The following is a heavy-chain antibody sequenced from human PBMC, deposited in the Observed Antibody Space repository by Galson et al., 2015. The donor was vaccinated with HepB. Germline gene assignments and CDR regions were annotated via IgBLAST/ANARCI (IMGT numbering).Heavy chain of an antibody. Sequence: SLRLSCAASGFTVSSNYMSWVRQAPGKGLEWVSVIYSGGSTYYADSVKGRFTISRDNSKNTLYLQMNSLRAEDTAVYYCALAAAGGQNSYFDYWGQGTLVTVSS. D-gene: IGHD6-13*01. V-gene: IGHV3-66*01. CDR2: IYSGGST. J-gene: IGHJ4*02. CDR1: GFTVSSNY. CDR3: ALAAAGGQNSYFDY.